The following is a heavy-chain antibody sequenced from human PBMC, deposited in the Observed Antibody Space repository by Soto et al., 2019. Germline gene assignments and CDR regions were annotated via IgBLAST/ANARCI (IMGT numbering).Heavy chain of an antibody. V-gene: IGHV3-49*04. Sequence: PGGSLRLSCAASGFTFSSYAMSWVRQAPGKGLEWVGFIRSKAYGGTTEYAASVKGRFTISRDDSKSIAYLQMNSLKTEDSAVYYCTRDSNRVRYPDAFDIWGQGTMVTVSS. CDR2: IRSKAYGGTT. J-gene: IGHJ3*02. CDR3: TRDSNRVRYPDAFDI. CDR1: GFTFSSYA. D-gene: IGHD3-16*02.